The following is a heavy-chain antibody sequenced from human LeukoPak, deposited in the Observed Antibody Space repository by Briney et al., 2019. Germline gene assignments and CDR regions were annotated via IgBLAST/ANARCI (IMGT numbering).Heavy chain of an antibody. CDR3: ATPLDYYDTSGYHQGGD. V-gene: IGHV3-23*01. J-gene: IGHJ4*02. Sequence: PGEFLRLSCAASVYTFSSYSMSWVREAPGKGREWVLAISGTGGRTYYADSVKGRFTISRDNSKNTLYLQMNSLRAEDTAVYYCATPLDYYDTSGYHQGGDWGQGTLVTVSS. CDR1: VYTFSSYS. CDR2: ISGTGGRT. D-gene: IGHD3-22*01.